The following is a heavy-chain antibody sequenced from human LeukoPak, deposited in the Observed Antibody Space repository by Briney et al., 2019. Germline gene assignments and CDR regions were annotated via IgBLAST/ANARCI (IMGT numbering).Heavy chain of an antibody. CDR1: GDSVSSNNAA. CDR3: TRGAGSNNWFDP. D-gene: IGHD6-19*01. Sequence: SQTLSFTCAISGDSVSSNNAAWNWIRQSPSRGLEWLGRTYYRSKWYNDYAVSVKSRITIYPDASKNQFSLQLNSVTPEDTAIYYCTRGAGSNNWFDPWGQGTLVTVSS. V-gene: IGHV6-1*01. J-gene: IGHJ5*02. CDR2: TYYRSKWYN.